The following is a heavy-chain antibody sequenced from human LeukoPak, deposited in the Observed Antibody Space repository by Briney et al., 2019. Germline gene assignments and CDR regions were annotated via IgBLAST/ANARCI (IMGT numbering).Heavy chain of an antibody. CDR1: GYTFTGYY. CDR2: INPNSGGT. V-gene: IGHV1-2*02. Sequence: PVASVKVSCKASGYTFTGYYIHWVRQAPGQGLEWMGWINPNSGGTNYAQKFQGRVTMTRDMSTSTVYMELSSLRSEDTAVYYCARDLSGTMMREPFYWYFDLWGRGTLVTVSS. CDR3: ARDLSGTMMREPFYWYFDL. J-gene: IGHJ2*01. D-gene: IGHD3-22*01.